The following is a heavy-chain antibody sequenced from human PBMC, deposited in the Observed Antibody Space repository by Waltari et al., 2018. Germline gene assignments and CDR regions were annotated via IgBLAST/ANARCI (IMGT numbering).Heavy chain of an antibody. Sequence: QVQLVQSGAEVKKPGSSVKVSCKASGGTFSTFSVNWVRQTPGQGLQWMGKIIPIFDTTDYAQNLQGRVTITADESTSTVYMEMRSLTSEDTAVYYCATSRAAAGSVQKSGFDYWGQGTRVTVSS. CDR3: ATSRAAAGSVQKSGFDY. CDR2: IIPIFDTT. J-gene: IGHJ4*02. CDR1: GGTFSTFS. D-gene: IGHD2-15*01. V-gene: IGHV1-69*15.